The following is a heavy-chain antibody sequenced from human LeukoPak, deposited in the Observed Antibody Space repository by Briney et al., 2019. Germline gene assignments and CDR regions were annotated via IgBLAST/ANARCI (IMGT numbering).Heavy chain of an antibody. CDR1: GFTFSSYG. CDR2: IRYDGSNK. Sequence: GGSLRLSCAASGFTFSSYGMHWVRQAPGKGLEWVAFIRYDGSNKYYADSVKGRFTISRDNSKNTLYLQMNSLRAEDTAVYYCAKDREGILWFGESDSDWFDPWGQGTLVTVSS. CDR3: AKDREGILWFGESDSDWFDP. D-gene: IGHD3-10*01. J-gene: IGHJ5*02. V-gene: IGHV3-30*02.